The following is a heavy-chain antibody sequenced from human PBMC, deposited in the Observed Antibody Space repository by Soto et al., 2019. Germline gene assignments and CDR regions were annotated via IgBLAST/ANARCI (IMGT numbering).Heavy chain of an antibody. CDR1: GDSVSSNSAA. Sequence: SQTLSLTCAISGDSVSSNSAAWNWIRQSPSRGLEWLGRTYYRSKWYNDYAVSVKSRITINPDTSKNQFSLQLNSVTPEDTAVYYCARIGYYDFWSGYYSPFDYWGQGTLVTV. D-gene: IGHD3-3*01. J-gene: IGHJ4*02. CDR3: ARIGYYDFWSGYYSPFDY. V-gene: IGHV6-1*01. CDR2: TYYRSKWYN.